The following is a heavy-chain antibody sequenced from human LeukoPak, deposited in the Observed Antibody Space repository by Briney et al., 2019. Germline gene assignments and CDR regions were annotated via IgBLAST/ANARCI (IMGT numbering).Heavy chain of an antibody. CDR2: IKSNTDGGTT. D-gene: IGHD2-21*02. Sequence: GSLRLSCAASGFTFSNAWMSWVRQAPGKGLEWVGRIKSNTDGGTTDYAAPVKGRFTISRDDSKNTLYLQMNSLKTEDTAVYYCTTEGFVVVTANDYWGQGTLVTVSS. J-gene: IGHJ4*02. CDR1: GFTFSNAW. CDR3: TTEGFVVVTANDY. V-gene: IGHV3-15*01.